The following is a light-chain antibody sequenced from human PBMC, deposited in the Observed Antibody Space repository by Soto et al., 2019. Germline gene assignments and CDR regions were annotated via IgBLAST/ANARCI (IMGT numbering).Light chain of an antibody. CDR2: DVS. J-gene: IGLJ1*01. Sequence: QSALTQPASMSGSPGQSITISCVGTSSDIGDYNYVSWYQQHPGKVPKVIIYDVSNRPSGVSYRFSATKSGNTPSLTISGLQAEDEADYYCCSYTGSGNLIFGTGTKLTVL. V-gene: IGLV2-14*01. CDR3: CSYTGSGNLI. CDR1: SSDIGDYNY.